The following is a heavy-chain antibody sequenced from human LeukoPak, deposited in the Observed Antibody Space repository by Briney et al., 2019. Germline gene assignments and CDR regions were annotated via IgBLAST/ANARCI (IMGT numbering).Heavy chain of an antibody. CDR2: TYYRSKWYN. CDR3: AREYTGYDLLLGFNRLDP. CDR1: GDSVSSNSAA. V-gene: IGHV6-1*01. J-gene: IGHJ5*02. D-gene: IGHD5-12*01. Sequence: SQTLSLTCAISGDSVSSNSAAWNWIRQSPSRGLEWLGRTYYRSKWYNDYAVSVKSRITINPDTSKNQFSLKLSSVTAADTAVYYCAREYTGYDLLLGFNRLDPWGQGTLVTVSS.